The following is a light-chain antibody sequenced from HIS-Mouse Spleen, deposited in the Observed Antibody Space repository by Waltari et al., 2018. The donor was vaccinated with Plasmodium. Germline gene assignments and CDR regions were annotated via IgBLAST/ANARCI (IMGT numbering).Light chain of an antibody. CDR1: SSNIGDGYA. CDR2: GNS. Sequence: QSVLTQPPSVSGAPGPRVTLSCPGLSSNIGDGYALHWYHQLPGTAPKLLIYGNSNRPSGVPDRFSGSKSGTSASLAITGLQAEDEADYYCQSYDSSLSGVFGGGTKLTVL. V-gene: IGLV1-40*01. CDR3: QSYDSSLSGV. J-gene: IGLJ3*02.